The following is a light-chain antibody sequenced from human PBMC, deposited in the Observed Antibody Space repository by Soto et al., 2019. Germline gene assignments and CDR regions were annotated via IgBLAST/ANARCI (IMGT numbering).Light chain of an antibody. CDR3: QQYENYWT. V-gene: IGKV1-5*01. Sequence: IQMTQSPSTLSASAGDRVTITSRASQSISSWLAWYQQKPGKAPKLLIYDASSLESGVPSRFSGSGSGTEFTLTISSLQPDDFATYYCQQYENYWTFGQGTKVDIK. J-gene: IGKJ1*01. CDR2: DAS. CDR1: QSISSW.